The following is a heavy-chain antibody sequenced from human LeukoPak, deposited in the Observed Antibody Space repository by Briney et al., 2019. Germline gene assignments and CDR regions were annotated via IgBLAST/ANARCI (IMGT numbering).Heavy chain of an antibody. Sequence: ASVKVSCKASGYTFTGYYMHWVRQAPGQGLEWMGWINPNSGGTNYAQKFQGRVTMTRDTSISTAYMELSSLRSEDTAVYYCARGPYYDFWSGYYSYFDYWGQGTLVTVSS. J-gene: IGHJ4*02. CDR2: INPNSGGT. V-gene: IGHV1-2*02. D-gene: IGHD3-3*01. CDR1: GYTFTGYY. CDR3: ARGPYYDFWSGYYSYFDY.